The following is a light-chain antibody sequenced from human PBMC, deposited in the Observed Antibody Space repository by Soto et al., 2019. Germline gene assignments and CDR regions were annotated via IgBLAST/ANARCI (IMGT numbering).Light chain of an antibody. Sequence: AIRMTQSPSSLSASTGDRVTITCRASQGISSYLAWYQQKPGKAPKLLIYAASTLQSGVPSRFSGSGSWTDSTLTSSFLQSEDFATYYCQQYYSYPFAFGPGTKVDIK. CDR3: QQYYSYPFA. CDR1: QGISSY. V-gene: IGKV1-8*01. CDR2: AAS. J-gene: IGKJ3*01.